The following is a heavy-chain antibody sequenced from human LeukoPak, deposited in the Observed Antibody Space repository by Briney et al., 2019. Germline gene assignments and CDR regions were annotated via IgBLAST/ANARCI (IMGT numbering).Heavy chain of an antibody. CDR3: AKDLLSGYEMVDY. J-gene: IGHJ4*02. CDR2: ISYDGSNK. Sequence: GGSLRLSCAASGFTFSSYGMHWVRQAPGKGLEWVAVISYDGSNKYYADSVKGRFTISRDNSKNTLYLQMNSLRAEGTAVYYCAKDLLSGYEMVDYWGQGTLVTVSS. D-gene: IGHD5-12*01. CDR1: GFTFSSYG. V-gene: IGHV3-30*18.